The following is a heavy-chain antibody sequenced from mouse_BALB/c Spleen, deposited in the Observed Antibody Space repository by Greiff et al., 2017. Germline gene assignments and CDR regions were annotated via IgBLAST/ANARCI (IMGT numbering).Heavy chain of an antibody. CDR1: GYAFSSYW. V-gene: IGHV1-80*01. CDR3: ARGLTGRGRDY. J-gene: IGHJ4*01. Sequence: QVQLKQSGAELVRPGSSVKISCKASGYAFSSYWMNWVKQRPGQGLEWIGQIYPGDGDTNYNGKFKGKATLTADKSSSTAYMQLSSLTSEDSAVYFCARGLTGRGRDYWGQGTSVTVSS. CDR2: IYPGDGDT. D-gene: IGHD4-1*01.